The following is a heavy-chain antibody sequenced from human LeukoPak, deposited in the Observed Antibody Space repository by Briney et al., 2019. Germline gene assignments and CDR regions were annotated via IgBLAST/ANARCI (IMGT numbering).Heavy chain of an antibody. Sequence: GRSLRLSCAASGFTFDDYAMHWVRQAPGKGLEWVSLISSGGTYEYYADSVKGRFTISRDNSKNTLYLQLNSLRAEDTAVYYCARDSTYYYDSGSSGPHYFDNWGQGTLVTASS. CDR1: GFTFDDYA. J-gene: IGHJ4*02. V-gene: IGHV3-30*01. D-gene: IGHD3-10*01. CDR3: ARDSTYYYDSGSSGPHYFDN. CDR2: ISSGGTYE.